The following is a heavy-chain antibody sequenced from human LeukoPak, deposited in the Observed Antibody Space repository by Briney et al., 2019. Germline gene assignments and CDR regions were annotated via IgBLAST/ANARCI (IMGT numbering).Heavy chain of an antibody. D-gene: IGHD2-2*01. Sequence: GASVKVSCKASGGTFSSYAISWVRQAPGQGLEWMGGIIPIFGTANYTQKFQGRVTITTDESTSTAYMELSSLRSEDTAVYYCAREGYCSSTSCSQDARVPYNWFDPWGQGTLVTVSS. J-gene: IGHJ5*02. CDR1: GGTFSSYA. V-gene: IGHV1-69*05. CDR3: AREGYCSSTSCSQDARVPYNWFDP. CDR2: IIPIFGTA.